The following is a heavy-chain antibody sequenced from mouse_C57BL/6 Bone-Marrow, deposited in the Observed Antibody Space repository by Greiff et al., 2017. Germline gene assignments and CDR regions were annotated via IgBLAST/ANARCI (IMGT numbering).Heavy chain of an antibody. CDR1: GFTFNTYA. Sequence: EVQVVESGGGLVQPKGSLKLSCAASGFTFNTYAMHWVRQAPGKGLEWVARIRSKSSNNATYYAVSVKDRFTISSDDSQSLHYLQMNNLKTEDTAMYYLVRLTGKGAYWGQGTLVTVSA. V-gene: IGHV10-3*01. CDR2: IRSKSSNNAT. J-gene: IGHJ3*01. CDR3: VRLTGKGAY. D-gene: IGHD4-1*01.